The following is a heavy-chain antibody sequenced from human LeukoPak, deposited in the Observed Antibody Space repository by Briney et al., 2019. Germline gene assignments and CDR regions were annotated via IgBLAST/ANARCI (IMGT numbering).Heavy chain of an antibody. CDR1: GGTFSNYE. D-gene: IGHD2-2*01. CDR2: IIPILRTP. Sequence: SVKVSCKASGGTFSNYEINWVRQAPGQGLEWMGGIIPILRTPNYAQKFQGRVTITADESTSTAYMELSSLRPEDTSVYFCARSPTSWYFDYWGQGTLVTVSS. J-gene: IGHJ4*02. CDR3: ARSPTSWYFDY. V-gene: IGHV1-69*13.